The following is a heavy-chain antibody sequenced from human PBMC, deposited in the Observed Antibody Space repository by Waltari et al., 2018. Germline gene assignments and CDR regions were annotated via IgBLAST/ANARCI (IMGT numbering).Heavy chain of an antibody. CDR2: IYTSGST. J-gene: IGHJ3*02. CDR1: GGSISSGSYY. V-gene: IGHV4-61*02. CDR3: ARESVVGAIQNFDI. Sequence: QVQLQESGPGLVKPSQTLSLTCTVSGGSISSGSYYWSWIRQPAGKGLEWIGRIYTSGSTNYNPSLKSRVTISVDTSKNQFSLKLSSVTAADTAVYYCARESVVGAIQNFDIWGQGTMVIVSS. D-gene: IGHD1-26*01.